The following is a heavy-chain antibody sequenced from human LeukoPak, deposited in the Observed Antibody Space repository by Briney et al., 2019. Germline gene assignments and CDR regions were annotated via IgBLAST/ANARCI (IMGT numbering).Heavy chain of an antibody. D-gene: IGHD4-11*01. CDR1: GGSISSYY. CDR2: IYYSGST. Sequence: PSETLSLTCTVSGGSISSYYWSWIRQPPGKGLEWIGYIYYSGSTNYNPSLKSRVTMSLDTSTNQFSLKLSSVTAADTAVYYCAALYSNYYYMDVWVKGTTVTVSS. J-gene: IGHJ6*03. V-gene: IGHV4-59*01. CDR3: AALYSNYYYMDV.